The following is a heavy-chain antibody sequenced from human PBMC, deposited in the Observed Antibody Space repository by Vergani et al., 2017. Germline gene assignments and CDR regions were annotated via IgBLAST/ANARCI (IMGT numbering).Heavy chain of an antibody. J-gene: IGHJ6*02. CDR3: ARLAVAGTTYYYGVDV. V-gene: IGHV3-21*01. D-gene: IGHD6-19*01. Sequence: EVQLVESGGGLVKPGGSLRLSCAVSAFTLSSYSMNWVRQAPGKGLEWVSSISSSSYYIYYADSVKGRFTISRDNAKNSLYLQMNSLRAEDTAVYYCARLAVAGTTYYYGVDVWGQGTTVTVSS. CDR2: ISSSSYYI. CDR1: AFTLSSYS.